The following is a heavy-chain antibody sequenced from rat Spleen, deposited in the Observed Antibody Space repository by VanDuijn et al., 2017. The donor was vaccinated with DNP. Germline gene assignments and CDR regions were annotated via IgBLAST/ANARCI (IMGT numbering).Heavy chain of an antibody. CDR2: ITYDGSKT. Sequence: EVQLVESSGGLVQSGRSLKVSCAASGFTFSDYNMAWVRQAPKKGLEWVATITYDGSKTYYRDSVKGRFTISRDNAKSTLYLQMDSLRSEDTATYYCITFEGRNAWGQGTSVTVSS. J-gene: IGHJ4*01. CDR3: ITFEGRNA. CDR1: GFTFSDYN. D-gene: IGHD1-11*01. V-gene: IGHV5S10*01.